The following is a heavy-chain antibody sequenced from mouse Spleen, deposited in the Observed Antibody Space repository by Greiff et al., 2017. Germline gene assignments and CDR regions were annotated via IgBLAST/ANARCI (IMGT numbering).Heavy chain of an antibody. J-gene: IGHJ2*01. CDR1: GFTFSSYA. CDR3: ARLITSFDY. Sequence: EVQRVESGGGLVKPGGSLKLSCAASGFTFSSYAMSWVRQTPEKRLEWVATISSGGSYTYYPDSVKGRFTISRDNAKNTLYLQMSSLRSEDTAMYYCARLITSFDYWGQGTTLTVSS. D-gene: IGHD2-4*01. CDR2: ISSGGSYT. V-gene: IGHV5-9-3*01.